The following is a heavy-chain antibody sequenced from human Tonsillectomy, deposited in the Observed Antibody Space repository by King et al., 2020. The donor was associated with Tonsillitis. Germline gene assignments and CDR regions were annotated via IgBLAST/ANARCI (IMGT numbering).Heavy chain of an antibody. Sequence: VQLVESGGGLVKPGGSLRLSCAASGFSFSAYTLNWVRQAPGKGLEWVASITPTSDNIHYGDSVKGRFTVSRDNAKDSLYLQMHSLRAEDTAVYYCTRDLDTWYYNPGFDSWGQGTLVAVSS. CDR2: ITPTSDNI. V-gene: IGHV3-21*01. CDR3: TRDLDTWYYNPGFDS. CDR1: GFSFSAYT. J-gene: IGHJ4*02. D-gene: IGHD1-14*01.